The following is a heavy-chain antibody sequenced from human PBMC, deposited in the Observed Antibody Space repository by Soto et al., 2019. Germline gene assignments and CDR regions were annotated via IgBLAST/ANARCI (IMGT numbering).Heavy chain of an antibody. V-gene: IGHV1-8*01. D-gene: IGHD3-3*01. CDR2: MNPNSGNT. Sequence: ASVKVSSKASGYTFTSYDINWVRQATGQGLEWMGWMNPNSGNTAYAQKFQGRVTMTRNTSISTAYMQLSSLRSEDTAVYYCAGADYDFWRGYDRHSSCYYGLDVWGQGTTVTVSS. J-gene: IGHJ6*02. CDR3: AGADYDFWRGYDRHSSCYYGLDV. CDR1: GYTFTSYD.